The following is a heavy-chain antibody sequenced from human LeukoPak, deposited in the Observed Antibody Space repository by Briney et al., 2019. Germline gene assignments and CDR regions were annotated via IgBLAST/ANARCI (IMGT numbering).Heavy chain of an antibody. D-gene: IGHD3-3*01. CDR1: GGSISSSSCH. J-gene: IGHJ6*03. Sequence: SETLSLTCTVSGGSISSSSCHWGWIRQPPGKGLEWIGSIYYSGSTYYNPSLKSRVTISVDTSKNQFSLKLSSVTAADTAVYYYASQIILRFVEWSTFNYYMDVWGKGTTVTVSS. V-gene: IGHV4-39*01. CDR2: IYYSGST. CDR3: ASQIILRFVEWSTFNYYMDV.